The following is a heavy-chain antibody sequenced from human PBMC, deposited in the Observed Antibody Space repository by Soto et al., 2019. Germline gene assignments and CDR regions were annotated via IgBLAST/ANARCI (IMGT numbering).Heavy chain of an antibody. CDR1: GFTFSSYA. CDR2: ISGSGGST. Sequence: GGSLRLSCAASGFTFSSYAMSWVRQAPGKGLEWVSAISGSGGSTYYADSVKGRFTISRDNSKNTLYLQMNSLRAEDTAVYYCAKGYCSGGSCYSANFDYWGQGTLVTVSS. D-gene: IGHD2-15*01. CDR3: AKGYCSGGSCYSANFDY. V-gene: IGHV3-23*01. J-gene: IGHJ4*02.